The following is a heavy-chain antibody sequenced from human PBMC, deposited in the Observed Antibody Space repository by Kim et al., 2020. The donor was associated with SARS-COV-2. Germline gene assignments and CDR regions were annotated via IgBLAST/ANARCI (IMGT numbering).Heavy chain of an antibody. J-gene: IGHJ3*02. CDR1: GYTFTSYG. CDR2: ISAYNGNT. D-gene: IGHD6-19*01. CDR3: SRDSRSGWYHDAFDI. V-gene: IGHV1-18*01. Sequence: ASVKVSCKAXGYTFTSYGISWVRQAPGQGLEWMGWISAYNGNTNYAQKLQGRVTMTTDTSTSTAYMELRSLRSDDTAVYYCSRDSRSGWYHDAFDIWGQGTMVTVSS.